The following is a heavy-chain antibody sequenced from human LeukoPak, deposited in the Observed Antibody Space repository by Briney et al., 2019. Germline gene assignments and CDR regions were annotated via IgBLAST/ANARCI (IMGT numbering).Heavy chain of an antibody. CDR2: FDPEDSET. CDR3: ATGQRTTVVTPHYFDY. V-gene: IGHV1-24*01. D-gene: IGHD4-23*01. J-gene: IGHJ4*02. CDR1: GYTLTELS. Sequence: ASVKVSCKVSGYTLTELSMHWVRQAPGKGLEWMGGFDPEDSETIYAQKFQGRVTMTEDTSTDTAYMELSSLRSEDTAVYYCATGQRTTVVTPHYFDYWGQETLVTVSS.